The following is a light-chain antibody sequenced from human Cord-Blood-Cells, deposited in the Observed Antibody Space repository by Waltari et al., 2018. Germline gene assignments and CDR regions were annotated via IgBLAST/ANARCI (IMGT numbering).Light chain of an antibody. CDR3: SSYTSSSTWV. CDR1: SSDVGGYNY. V-gene: IGLV2-14*01. CDR2: DVS. Sequence: QSALTQPASVSGSPGQSITISCTGTSSDVGGYNYVSWYQQHPGKAPKLMNYDVSKRPSGFSNRFSGSKSGNTPSLTISGLQAEDEADYYCSSYTSSSTWVFGGGTKLTVL. J-gene: IGLJ3*02.